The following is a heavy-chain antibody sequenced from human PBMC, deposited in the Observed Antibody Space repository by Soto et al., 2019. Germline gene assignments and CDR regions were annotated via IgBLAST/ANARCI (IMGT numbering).Heavy chain of an antibody. CDR1: GFTVTSQA. Sequence: PGGSLGLSCSVSGFTVTSQAMHWVRQAPGKGLSYVSSISSKGDSMYYADSVKGRFTISRDNSKNTLYLQMSSLRVEDTALYYCVKDRAIDHWGQGPLVTVSS. V-gene: IGHV3-64D*06. J-gene: IGHJ4*02. CDR3: VKDRAIDH. D-gene: IGHD5-12*01. CDR2: ISSKGDSM.